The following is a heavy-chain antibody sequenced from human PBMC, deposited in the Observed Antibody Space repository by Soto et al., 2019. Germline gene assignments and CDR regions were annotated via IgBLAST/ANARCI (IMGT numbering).Heavy chain of an antibody. CDR2: ISFDASEN. J-gene: IGHJ4*02. V-gene: IGHV3-30*04. Sequence: QVQLVESGGGVVQPGASLTLSCAASGFRFSGFGMHWVRQAPGKGLEWVAVISFDASENFYVDSVKGRFSISRDVSHSRAFLQTNGLRLEDKGVYYCARYCVGLVQLWTKYNYWGQGTLVNVS. CDR1: GFRFSGFG. CDR3: ARYCVGLVQLWTKYNY. D-gene: IGHD2-21*01.